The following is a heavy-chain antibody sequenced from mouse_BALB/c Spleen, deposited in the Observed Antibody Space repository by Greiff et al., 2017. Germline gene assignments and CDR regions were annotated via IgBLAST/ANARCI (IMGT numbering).Heavy chain of an antibody. CDR3: VREDSIYTGNYGSAWFAY. V-gene: IGHV2-9-2*01. CDR2: IWTGGGT. J-gene: IGHJ3*01. CDR1: GFSLTSYD. Sequence: VKLVESGPGLVAPSQSLSITCTVSGFSLTSYDISWIRQQPGKGLEWLGVIWTGGGTNYNSAFMSRLSNSKDNSKSQVILKMNSLQTDDTAIYYCVREDSIYTGNYGSAWFAYWGQGTLVTVSA. D-gene: IGHD2-1*01.